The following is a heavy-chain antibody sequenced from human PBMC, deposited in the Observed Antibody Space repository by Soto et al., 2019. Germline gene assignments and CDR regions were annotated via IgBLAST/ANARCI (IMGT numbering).Heavy chain of an antibody. CDR3: TKDMMANTFEYFHH. CDR2: ISWNSGNI. V-gene: IGHV3-9*01. J-gene: IGHJ1*01. Sequence: GGSLRLSCAASGFTFEDNAMHWVRQAPGKGLEWVSGISWNSGNIRYADSVKGRFTISRDNAKNSLYLQMNSLRAEDTALYYCTKDMMANTFEYFHHWGQGTLVTVSS. CDR1: GFTFEDNA. D-gene: IGHD3-16*01.